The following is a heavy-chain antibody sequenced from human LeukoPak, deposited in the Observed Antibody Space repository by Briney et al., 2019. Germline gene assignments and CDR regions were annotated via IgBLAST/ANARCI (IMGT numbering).Heavy chain of an antibody. D-gene: IGHD2-15*01. CDR3: AKRYCSGGSCLGGYMDV. Sequence: GGSLRLSCAASGFTLSNAWMNWVRQAPSKGLEWVAVISYDGSNKYYADSVKGRFTISRDNSKNTLYLQMNSLRAEDTAVYYCAKRYCSGGSCLGGYMDVWGKGTTVTVSS. CDR1: GFTLSNAW. CDR2: ISYDGSNK. J-gene: IGHJ6*03. V-gene: IGHV3-30*18.